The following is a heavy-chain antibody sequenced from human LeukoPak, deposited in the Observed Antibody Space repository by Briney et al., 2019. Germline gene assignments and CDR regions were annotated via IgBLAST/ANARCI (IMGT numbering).Heavy chain of an antibody. CDR2: IYYSGST. D-gene: IGHD1-14*01. CDR1: GGSISSSSYY. J-gene: IGHJ3*02. CDR3: ARLLHRDAFDI. V-gene: IGHV4-39*01. Sequence: PSEALSLTCTVSGGSISSSSYYWGWIRQPPGKGLEWIGSIYYSGSTYYNPSLKSRVTISVDTSKNQFSLKLSSVTAADTAVYYCARLLHRDAFDIWGQGTMVTVSS.